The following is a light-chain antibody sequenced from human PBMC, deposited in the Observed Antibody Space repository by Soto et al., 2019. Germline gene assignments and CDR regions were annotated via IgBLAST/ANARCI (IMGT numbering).Light chain of an antibody. V-gene: IGKV3-11*01. CDR1: QSVTKY. CDR2: DSS. CDR3: QQRYIWLT. Sequence: EIVLTQSPATLSLSPGERATLSCRASQSVTKYVAWYQQKPGQAPRLLIYDSSNRATGVPARFSGSGSGTDFTLTISSLESEDSGVYYCQQRYIWLTFGGGTKVEIK. J-gene: IGKJ4*01.